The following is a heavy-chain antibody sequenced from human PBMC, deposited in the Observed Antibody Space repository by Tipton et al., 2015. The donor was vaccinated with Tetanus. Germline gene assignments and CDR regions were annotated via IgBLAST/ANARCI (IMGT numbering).Heavy chain of an antibody. CDR2: IEPNSGGT. Sequence: QVQLVQSGAEVKGPGASLTVSCKASGYTFTGYYLYWERQAPGQRLEWMGWIEPNSGGTIYAQKFQGRVPMTRDTSISTAYMELSRLRSDDTAVYYCARDRGYYIYYGMDVWGPGATVTVTS. CDR1: GYTFTGYY. V-gene: IGHV1-2*02. J-gene: IGHJ6*02. CDR3: ARDRGYYIYYGMDV. D-gene: IGHD3-22*01.